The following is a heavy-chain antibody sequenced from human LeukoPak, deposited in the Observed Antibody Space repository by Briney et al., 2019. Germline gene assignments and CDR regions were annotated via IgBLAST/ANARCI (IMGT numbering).Heavy chain of an antibody. V-gene: IGHV1-69*05. J-gene: IGHJ4*02. CDR2: IIPIFGTA. D-gene: IGHD3-10*01. CDR1: GGTFSSYA. CDR3: ARAWLRGEAILGFVY. Sequence: ASVKVSCKASGGTFSSYAISWVRQAPGQGLEWMGGIIPIFGTANYAQKFQGRVTITTDESTSTAYMELSSLRSEDTAVYYCARAWLRGEAILGFVYWGQGTLVTVSS.